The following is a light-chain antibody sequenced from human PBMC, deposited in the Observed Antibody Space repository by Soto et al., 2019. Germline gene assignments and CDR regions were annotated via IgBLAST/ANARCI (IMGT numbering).Light chain of an antibody. CDR2: EVT. V-gene: IGLV2-14*01. CDR1: SSNVGNYNY. CDR3: SSYTTSSTVV. Sequence: ALTQPASVSGSPGQSITISCTGTSSNVGNYNYVSWYQQYPGKAPELMIYEVTNRPSGVSNRFSGSKSGNTASLTISGLQAEDEADYYCSSYTTSSTVVFGSGTKVTVL. J-gene: IGLJ1*01.